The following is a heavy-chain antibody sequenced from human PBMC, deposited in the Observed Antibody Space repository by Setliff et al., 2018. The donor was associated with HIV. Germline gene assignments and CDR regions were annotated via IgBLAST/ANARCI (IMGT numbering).Heavy chain of an antibody. J-gene: IGHJ4*02. Sequence: SVHVSCKASGGTFSSYAISWVRQAPGQGLEWMGGIIPILGIANYAQKFQGRVTITADESTSTAYMELSSLRSEDTAVYYCARDYSPTFYYYDSSGTFDYGGQGTLVTVSS. CDR1: GGTFSSYA. CDR3: ARDYSPTFYYYDSSGTFDY. V-gene: IGHV1-69*10. D-gene: IGHD3-22*01. CDR2: IIPILGIA.